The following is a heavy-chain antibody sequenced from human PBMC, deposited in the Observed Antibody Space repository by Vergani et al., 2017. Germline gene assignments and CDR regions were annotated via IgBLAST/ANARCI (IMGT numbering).Heavy chain of an antibody. V-gene: IGHV1-3*01. CDR3: AGDSRDSSGWICDY. J-gene: IGHJ4*02. CDR1: GYTFTSYA. Sequence: QVQLVQSGAEVKKPGASVKVSCKASGYTFTSYAMHWVRQAPGQRLEWMGWINAGNGNTKYSQKFQGRVTITRDTSASTAYMELSSLRAEDTVVYYCAGDSRDSSGWICDYWGQGTLVTVSS. D-gene: IGHD6-19*01. CDR2: INAGNGNT.